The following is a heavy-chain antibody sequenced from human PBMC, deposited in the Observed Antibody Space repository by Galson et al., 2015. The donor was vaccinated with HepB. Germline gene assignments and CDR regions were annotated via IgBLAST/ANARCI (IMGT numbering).Heavy chain of an antibody. D-gene: IGHD3-3*01. V-gene: IGHV3-30-3*01. CDR3: ARDLRFLEWLFPGELDY. Sequence: SLRLSCAASGFTFSSYAMHWVRQAPGKGLEWVAVISYDGSNKYYADSLKGRFTISRDNSKNTLYLQLNSLRAEDTAVYYCARDLRFLEWLFPGELDYWGQGTLVTVSS. J-gene: IGHJ4*02. CDR2: ISYDGSNK. CDR1: GFTFSSYA.